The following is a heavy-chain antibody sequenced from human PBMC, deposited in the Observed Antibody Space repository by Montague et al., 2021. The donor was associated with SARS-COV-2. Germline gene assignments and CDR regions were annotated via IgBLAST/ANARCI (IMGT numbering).Heavy chain of an antibody. J-gene: IGHJ4*02. Sequence: PALVKPTKTLTLICTFSGFSLISDGVGVGWIRQPPGKALEWLALXFWNDDKRYNSSLKNRLTVTKDTSKNQVVLTMTNMDPLDTGTYYCAHSLLFSSLGAFDSWGQGTLVTVAS. CDR1: GFSLISDGVG. CDR3: AHSLLFSSLGAFDS. D-gene: IGHD7-27*01. CDR2: XFWNDDK. V-gene: IGHV2-5*01.